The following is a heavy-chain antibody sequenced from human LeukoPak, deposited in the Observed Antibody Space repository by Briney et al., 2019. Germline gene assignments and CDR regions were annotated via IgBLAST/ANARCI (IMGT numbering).Heavy chain of an antibody. CDR2: ISYDGSNK. Sequence: PGRSLRLSCAASGFTFSSYAMHWVRQAPGKGLEWVAVISYDGSNKYYADSVKGRFTISRDNSKNTLYLQMNSLRAVDTAVYYCARSRSGSYNIDYWGQGTLVTVSS. CDR1: GFTFSSYA. CDR3: ARSRSGSYNIDY. V-gene: IGHV3-30*04. J-gene: IGHJ4*02. D-gene: IGHD1-26*01.